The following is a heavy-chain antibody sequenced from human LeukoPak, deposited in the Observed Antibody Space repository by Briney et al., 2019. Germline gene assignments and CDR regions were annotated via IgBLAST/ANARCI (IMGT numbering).Heavy chain of an antibody. Sequence: GGSLRLSCAASGFTFDDYTMHWVRQAPGKGLEGVSLISWDGGSTYYADSVKGRFTISRDNSKNSLYLQMNSLRTEDTALYYCARSFGGRPHCIDVWAKGPRSPST. D-gene: IGHD3-16*01. CDR3: ARSFGGRPHCIDV. V-gene: IGHV3-43*01. J-gene: IGHJ6*03. CDR1: GFTFDDYT. CDR2: ISWDGGST.